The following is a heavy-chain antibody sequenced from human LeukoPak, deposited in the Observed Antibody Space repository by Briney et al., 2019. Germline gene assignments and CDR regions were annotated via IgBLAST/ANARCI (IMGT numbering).Heavy chain of an antibody. D-gene: IGHD3-10*01. CDR3: ARVSYGSGSYLDY. CDR1: GFTVSSNY. J-gene: IGHJ4*02. V-gene: IGHV3-53*01. CDR2: IYSGGST. Sequence: GGSLRLSCAASGFTVSSNYMSWVRQAPGKGLEWVSVIYSGGSTYYADSVKGRFTISRDNCKNTLYLQMNSLRAEDTAVYYCARVSYGSGSYLDYWGQGTLVTVSS.